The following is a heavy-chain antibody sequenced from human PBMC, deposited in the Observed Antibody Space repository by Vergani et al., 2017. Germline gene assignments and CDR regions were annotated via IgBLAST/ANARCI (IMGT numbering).Heavy chain of an antibody. J-gene: IGHJ6*02. CDR3: ATPQTVTTGGMEV. CDR1: GYTFTDHY. Sequence: EVQLVQSGAEVKKPGATMQISCKVSGYTFTDHYMHWVKQAPGKELEWMGLVDPEDGETIYAEKFKGRVTIAADTSTDTAHLELSSLRSEDTAVYYCATPQTVTTGGMEVWGQGTTVIVSS. V-gene: IGHV1-69-2*01. D-gene: IGHD4-17*01. CDR2: VDPEDGET.